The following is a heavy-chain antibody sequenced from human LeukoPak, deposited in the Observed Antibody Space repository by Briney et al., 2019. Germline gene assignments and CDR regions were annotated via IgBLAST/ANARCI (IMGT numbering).Heavy chain of an antibody. Sequence: SGGSLRLSCAASGFTVSSNYMSWVRQAPGKGLEWVSVIYSGGSTYYADSVKGRFTISRDDSKNTLFLQMNSLRADDTAVYYCATRTVGAIYYWGQGTLVTVSS. CDR1: GFTVSSNY. J-gene: IGHJ4*02. CDR2: IYSGGST. V-gene: IGHV3-66*01. CDR3: ATRTVGAIYY. D-gene: IGHD1-26*01.